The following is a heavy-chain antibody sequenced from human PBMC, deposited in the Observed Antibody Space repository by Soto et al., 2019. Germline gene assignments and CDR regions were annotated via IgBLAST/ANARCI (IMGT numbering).Heavy chain of an antibody. CDR2: ISWNSGSI. J-gene: IGHJ4*02. CDR3: AKDPRDSSGWKFDY. V-gene: IGHV3-9*01. D-gene: IGHD6-19*01. CDR1: GFTFDDYA. Sequence: EVQLVESGGGLVQPGRSLRLSCAASGFTFDDYAMHWVRQAPGKGLEWVSGISWNSGSIGYADSVKGRFTISRDKAKNSLYLQMNSLRAEETALYYCAKDPRDSSGWKFDYWGQGTLVTVSS.